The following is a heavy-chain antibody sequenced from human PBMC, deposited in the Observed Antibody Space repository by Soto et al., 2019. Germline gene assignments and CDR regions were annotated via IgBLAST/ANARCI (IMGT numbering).Heavy chain of an antibody. V-gene: IGHV3-23*01. CDR3: AKDRGSSWKQDAFDI. D-gene: IGHD6-13*01. J-gene: IGHJ3*02. Sequence: GGSLRLSCAASGFTFSSYAMSWVRQAPGKGLEWVSAISGSGGSTYYADSVKGRFTISRDNSKNTLYLQMNSLRAEDTAVYYFAKDRGSSWKQDAFDIWGQGTMVTVSS. CDR1: GFTFSSYA. CDR2: ISGSGGST.